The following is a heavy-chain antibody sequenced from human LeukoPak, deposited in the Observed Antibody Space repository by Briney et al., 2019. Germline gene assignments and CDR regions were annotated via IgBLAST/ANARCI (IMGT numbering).Heavy chain of an antibody. J-gene: IGHJ4*02. CDR3: ARYDLSTLDD. Sequence: SETLSLTCTVSGISITTFYWAWIRQPPGKGLEWIGYIHHSDSTDYIPSLKNRVTISVDTSKNQFSLRLHSVTSADTAVYFCARYDLSTLDDWGPGTLVTVSS. CDR2: IHHSDST. D-gene: IGHD2/OR15-2a*01. CDR1: GISITTFY. V-gene: IGHV4-59*01.